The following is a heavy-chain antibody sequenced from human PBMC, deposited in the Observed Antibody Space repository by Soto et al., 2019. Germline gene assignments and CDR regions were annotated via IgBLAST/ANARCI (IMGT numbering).Heavy chain of an antibody. J-gene: IGHJ4*02. Sequence: SETLSLTCTVSGGSISSSSYYWGWIRQPPGKGLEWIGSIYYSGSTYYNPSLKSRVTISVDTSKNQFSLKLSSVTAADTAVYYCARQDSGSYYGSGVGYWGQGTLVTVSS. CDR2: IYYSGST. D-gene: IGHD1-26*01. CDR1: GGSISSSSYY. CDR3: ARQDSGSYYGSGVGY. V-gene: IGHV4-39*01.